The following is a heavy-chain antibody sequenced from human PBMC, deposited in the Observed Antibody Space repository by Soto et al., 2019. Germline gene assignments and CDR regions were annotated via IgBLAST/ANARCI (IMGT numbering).Heavy chain of an antibody. CDR2: ISSSGDTT. CDR1: GFRFSDHS. D-gene: IGHD2-21*02. Sequence: VQLVESGGGLVSPGGSLTLSCVGSGFRFSDHSMHWVRRAPGTGLQWLSYISSSGDTTHYADSVRGRFTVSRDNAKNFELLRMDSLRADDTDMYYRARLPRGSLVTAWGQGTMVTVSS. CDR3: ARLPRGSLVTA. J-gene: IGHJ1*01. V-gene: IGHV3-48*01.